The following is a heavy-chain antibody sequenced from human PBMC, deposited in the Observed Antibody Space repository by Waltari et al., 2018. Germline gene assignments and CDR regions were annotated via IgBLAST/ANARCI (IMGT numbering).Heavy chain of an antibody. J-gene: IGHJ4*02. Sequence: QVQLVQSGAEVKKPGASVKVSCKASGYTFTGYYMHWVRQAPGQGLEWMGWIHPNSGGKNYARQFQGRATMTRDTSISPAYMELSRLRSDDTAVYYRARDRGAGGNWRRGFDYWGQGTLVTVSS. CDR2: IHPNSGGK. CDR3: ARDRGAGGNWRRGFDY. V-gene: IGHV1-2*02. CDR1: GYTFTGYY. D-gene: IGHD2-15*01.